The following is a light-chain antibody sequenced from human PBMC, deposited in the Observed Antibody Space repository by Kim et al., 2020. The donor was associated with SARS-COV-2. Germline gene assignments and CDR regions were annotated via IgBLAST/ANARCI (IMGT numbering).Light chain of an antibody. CDR2: TNN. CDR1: SSNIGGNN. CDR3: AAWDDSLNGHV. Sequence: GQRVNISCSGSSSNIGGNNVNWYQQLPGTAPELLIYTNNQRPSGVPDRFSGSKSGTSASLAISGLQSEDEADYYCAAWDDSLNGHVFGTGTKVTVL. J-gene: IGLJ1*01. V-gene: IGLV1-44*01.